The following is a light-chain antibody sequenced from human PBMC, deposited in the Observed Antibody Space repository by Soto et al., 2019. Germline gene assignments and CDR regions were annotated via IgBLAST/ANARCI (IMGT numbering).Light chain of an antibody. CDR2: GSS. Sequence: EVVLTQSPGTLSLSPGERATLSCRASQSVSNKYLAWYQQKTGQAPRLLIFGSSDRATGIPDRFSGSGSGTDFTLTISRLEPEDCAVYYCQQYGSSPPYTFGQGTKLEIK. CDR1: QSVSNKY. J-gene: IGKJ2*01. V-gene: IGKV3-20*01. CDR3: QQYGSSPPYT.